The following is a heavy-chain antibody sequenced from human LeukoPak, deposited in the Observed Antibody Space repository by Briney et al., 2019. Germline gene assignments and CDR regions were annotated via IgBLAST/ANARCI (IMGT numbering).Heavy chain of an antibody. CDR2: ISAYNGNT. CDR1: GGTFSSYA. Sequence: ASVKVSCKASGGTFSSYAISWVRQAPGQGLEWMGWISAYNGNTNYVQKLQGRVTMTTDTSTSTAYMELRSLRSDDTAVYYCARDLGRDGVDYWGQGTLVTVSS. V-gene: IGHV1-18*01. J-gene: IGHJ4*02. D-gene: IGHD5-24*01. CDR3: ARDLGRDGVDY.